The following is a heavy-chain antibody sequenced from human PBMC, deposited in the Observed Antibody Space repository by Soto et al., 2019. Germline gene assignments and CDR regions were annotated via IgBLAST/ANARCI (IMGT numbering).Heavy chain of an antibody. CDR1: GFTFRNYA. J-gene: IGHJ6*02. CDR3: ARGDREDIAVVVGVRPGEYGVDV. D-gene: IGHD2-15*01. CDR2: ISYDGSNK. Sequence: QVQLVESGGGVVQPGRSLRLSCAAPGFTFRNYAMHWVRQAPGKGLECVAVISYDGSNKFYRDYVKGRFTISRDNSKNTLYLQLNSLRYEDTAVYYCARGDREDIAVVVGVRPGEYGVDVWGQGTTVTVSS. V-gene: IGHV3-30-3*01.